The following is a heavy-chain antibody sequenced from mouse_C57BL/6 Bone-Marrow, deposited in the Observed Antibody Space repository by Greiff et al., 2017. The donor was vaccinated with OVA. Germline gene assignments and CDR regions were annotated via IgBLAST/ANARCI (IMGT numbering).Heavy chain of an antibody. CDR1: GYTFTSYG. J-gene: IGHJ3*01. CDR2: IYPRSGNT. CDR3: ARSDGYYERPWFAY. D-gene: IGHD2-3*01. Sequence: QVQLQESGAELARPGASVKLSCKASGYTFTSYGISWVKQRTGQGLEWIGEIYPRSGNTYYNEKFKGKATLTADKSSSTAYMELRSLTSEDSAVYFCARSDGYYERPWFAYWGQGTLVTVSA. V-gene: IGHV1-81*01.